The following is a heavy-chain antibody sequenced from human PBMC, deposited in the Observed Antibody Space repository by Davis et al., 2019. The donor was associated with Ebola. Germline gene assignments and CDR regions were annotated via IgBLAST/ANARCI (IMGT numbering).Heavy chain of an antibody. Sequence: GESLKISCAASGFTFSSYAMSWVRQAPGKGLEWVSAISGSGGSTYCADSVKGRFTISRDNSKNTLYLQMNSLRAEDTAVYYCAKVLQATNILATTYYYYALDVWGQGTTVTVS. D-gene: IGHD5-12*01. CDR3: AKVLQATNILATTYYYYALDV. CDR2: ISGSGGST. CDR1: GFTFSSYA. V-gene: IGHV3-23*01. J-gene: IGHJ6*02.